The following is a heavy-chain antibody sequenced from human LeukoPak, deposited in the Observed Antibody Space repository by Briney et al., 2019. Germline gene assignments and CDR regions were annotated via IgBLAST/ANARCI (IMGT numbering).Heavy chain of an antibody. Sequence: GGSLRLSCAASGFTFSSYAMHWVRQAPGKGLEWVAVISYDGSNKYYADSVKGRFTISRDNSKNTLYLQMNSLRAEDTAVYYCARESTVVVPAANDQYYYGMDVWGRGTTVTVSS. CDR3: ARESTVVVPAANDQYYYGMDV. CDR1: GFTFSSYA. D-gene: IGHD2-2*01. V-gene: IGHV3-30*04. CDR2: ISYDGSNK. J-gene: IGHJ6*02.